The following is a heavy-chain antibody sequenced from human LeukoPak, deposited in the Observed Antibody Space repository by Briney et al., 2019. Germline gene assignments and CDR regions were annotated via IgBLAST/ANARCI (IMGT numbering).Heavy chain of an antibody. Sequence: SETLSLTCTVSGGSISSYYWSWIRQPPGKGLEWIGYIYYSGSTNYNPSLKSRVTISVDTSKNQFSLKLSSVTAADTAVCYCARDLIVGAAIYYMDVWGKGTTVTVSS. V-gene: IGHV4-59*01. CDR3: ARDLIVGAAIYYMDV. CDR1: GGSISSYY. CDR2: IYYSGST. D-gene: IGHD1-26*01. J-gene: IGHJ6*03.